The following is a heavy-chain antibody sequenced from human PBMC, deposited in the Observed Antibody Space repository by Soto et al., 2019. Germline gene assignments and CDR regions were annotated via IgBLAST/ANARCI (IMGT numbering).Heavy chain of an antibody. V-gene: IGHV3-9*01. Sequence: EVQLVESGGGLVQPGRSLRLSCAASGFTFDDYAMHWVRQAPGKGLEWVSGISWNSGSIGYADSVKGRFTISRDNAKYSLYLQMNSLRAEDTALYYCAKDQAGYYGSGSYNNWFDPWGQGTLVTVSS. CDR1: GFTFDDYA. D-gene: IGHD3-10*01. CDR3: AKDQAGYYGSGSYNNWFDP. CDR2: ISWNSGSI. J-gene: IGHJ5*02.